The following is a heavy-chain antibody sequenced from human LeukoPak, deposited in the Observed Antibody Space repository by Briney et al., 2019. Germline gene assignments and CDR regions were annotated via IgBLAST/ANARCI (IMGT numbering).Heavy chain of an antibody. CDR1: GFTVSSNY. CDR3: ARGFGRYYGMDV. J-gene: IGHJ6*02. D-gene: IGHD3-10*01. CDR2: ISSDGST. Sequence: PGGSLRLSCATSGFTVSSNYMSWVRQAPGQGLEWVSIISSDGSTNHADSVKGRFTISRDNSKSALYLQMNSLRAEDTAVYYCARGFGRYYGMDVWGQGTTVTVSS. V-gene: IGHV3-66*01.